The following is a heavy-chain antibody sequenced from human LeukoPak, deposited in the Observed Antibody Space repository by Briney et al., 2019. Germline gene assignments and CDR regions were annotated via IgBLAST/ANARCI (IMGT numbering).Heavy chain of an antibody. Sequence: PGGSLRLSCVVSRFTFSSYWMSWVRQAPGKGLEWVANIKQDGSEKKYVDSVKGRFTIPRDNAKNSLYLQMNSLRAEDTAVYYCARGRGWVDNWGQGTLVTVSS. CDR1: RFTFSSYW. J-gene: IGHJ4*02. V-gene: IGHV3-7*05. CDR3: ARGRGWVDN. D-gene: IGHD6-19*01. CDR2: IKQDGSEK.